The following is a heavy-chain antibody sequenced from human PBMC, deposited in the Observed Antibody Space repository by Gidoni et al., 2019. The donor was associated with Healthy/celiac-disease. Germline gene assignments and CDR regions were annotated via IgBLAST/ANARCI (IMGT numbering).Heavy chain of an antibody. V-gene: IGHV5-51*01. CDR3: ARHQGELGQGYYYYYYCMDV. Sequence: EAQPVQSGAEVKKPGASLHDSCQGTGYSSTSYWIGWERQTPGNGLAWMGVIYPSDSDTRESRSCQGQVAIAADKSISTAYLQWRSLEASDTAMYYCARHQGELGQGYYYYYYCMDVWGKGTTVTVSS. D-gene: IGHD3-16*01. CDR2: IYPSDSDT. CDR1: GYSSTSYW. J-gene: IGHJ6*03.